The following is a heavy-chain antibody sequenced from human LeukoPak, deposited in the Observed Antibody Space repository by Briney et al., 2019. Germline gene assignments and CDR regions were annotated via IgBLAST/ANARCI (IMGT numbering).Heavy chain of an antibody. CDR1: GYTFTGYY. D-gene: IGHD5-12*01. CDR2: INPSGGST. J-gene: IGHJ5*02. CDR3: ARGRGRGYSGYGSNWFDP. Sequence: ASVKVSCKASGYTFTGYYMHWVRQAPGQGLEWMGIINPSGGSTSYAQKFQGRVTMTRDTSTSTVYMELSSLRSEDTAVYYCARGRGRGYSGYGSNWFDPWGQGTLVTVSS. V-gene: IGHV1-46*01.